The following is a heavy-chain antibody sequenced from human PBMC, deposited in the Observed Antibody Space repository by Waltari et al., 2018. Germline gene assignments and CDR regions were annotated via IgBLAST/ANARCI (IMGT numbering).Heavy chain of an antibody. V-gene: IGHV4-39*07. CDR1: GGSISSSSYY. J-gene: IGHJ4*02. Sequence: QLQRQESGPGLVKPSETLSLTCTASGGSISSSSYYWGWLRQPPGKGLEWIGSIYYSGSTYYTPSLKSRVTISVDTSKNQFSLKLSSVTAADTAVYYCARRRSIAARPYFDYWGQGTLVTVSS. CDR2: IYYSGST. D-gene: IGHD6-6*01. CDR3: ARRRSIAARPYFDY.